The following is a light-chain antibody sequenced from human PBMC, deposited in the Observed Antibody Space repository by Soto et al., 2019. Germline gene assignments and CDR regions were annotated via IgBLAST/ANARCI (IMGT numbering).Light chain of an antibody. CDR1: SSDVGAYNF. CDR2: EVN. CDR3: ASYETRHTLVV. Sequence: QSALTQPAAVSGSPGQSITISCTGTSSDVGAYNFVSWYQQHPGRAPKLIIYEVNHRPSGVSNRFSASKSGNTASLTISGLQAEDEANYHCASYETRHTLVVFGGGTMVTVL. J-gene: IGLJ2*01. V-gene: IGLV2-14*01.